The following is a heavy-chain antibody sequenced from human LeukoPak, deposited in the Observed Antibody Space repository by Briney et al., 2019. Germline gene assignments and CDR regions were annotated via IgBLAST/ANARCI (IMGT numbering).Heavy chain of an antibody. V-gene: IGHV3-30*18. Sequence: GGSLRLSCTASGFTFSSYGMHWVRQAPGKGLEWVAVISYDGSNKYYADSVKGRFTISRDNSKNTLYLQMNSLRAEDTAVYYCAKDRGYFDYWGQGTLVTVSS. CDR2: ISYDGSNK. CDR1: GFTFSSYG. J-gene: IGHJ4*02. CDR3: AKDRGYFDY.